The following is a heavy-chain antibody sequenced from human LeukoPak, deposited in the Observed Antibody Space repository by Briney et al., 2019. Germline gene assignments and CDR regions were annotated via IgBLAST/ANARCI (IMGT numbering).Heavy chain of an antibody. J-gene: IGHJ6*02. D-gene: IGHD2-15*01. CDR2: ISGDGRNI. V-gene: IGHV3-74*01. CDR3: AREWGYGCGGECFSGIQAYYGMDV. Sequence: GGSLRLSCVASGFTFSSYWMHWVRQDPRKGLVWVSRISGDGRNINYADSVRGRFTISRDNAKNTLYLQMNRLRAEDTAIYYCAREWGYGCGGECFSGIQAYYGMDVWGQGTTVTVSS. CDR1: GFTFSSYW.